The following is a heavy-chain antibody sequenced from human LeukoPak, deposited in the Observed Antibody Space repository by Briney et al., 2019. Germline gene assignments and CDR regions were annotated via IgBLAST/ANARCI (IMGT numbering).Heavy chain of an antibody. CDR1: GGSISSYY. D-gene: IGHD2-2*01. CDR3: AGQYCSRTSCPFDY. CDR2: IYYSGST. Sequence: SETLSLTCTVSGGSISSYYWSWIRQPPGKGLEWIGYIYYSGSTNYNPSLKSRVTISVDTSKNQFSLKLSSVTAADTAVYYCAGQYCSRTSCPFDYWGQGTLVTVSS. J-gene: IGHJ4*02. V-gene: IGHV4-59*01.